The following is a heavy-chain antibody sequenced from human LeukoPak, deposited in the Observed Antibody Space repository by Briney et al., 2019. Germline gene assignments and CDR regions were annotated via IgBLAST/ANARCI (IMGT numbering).Heavy chain of an antibody. Sequence: ASVKVSCKASGYTFTSYDINWVRQATGQGLEWMGWMNPNSGNTGYAQKFQGRVTMTRNASISTAYMELSSLRSEDTAVYYCASSLGVRSSWYVNSYYYYYMDVWGKGTTVTVS. CDR2: MNPNSGNT. CDR3: ASSLGVRSSWYVNSYYYYYMDV. D-gene: IGHD6-13*01. J-gene: IGHJ6*03. CDR1: GYTFTSYD. V-gene: IGHV1-8*01.